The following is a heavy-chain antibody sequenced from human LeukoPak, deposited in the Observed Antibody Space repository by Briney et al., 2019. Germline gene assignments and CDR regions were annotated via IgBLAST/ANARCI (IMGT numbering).Heavy chain of an antibody. V-gene: IGHV4-59*11. Sequence: SETLSLTCTVSGGSISSHYCSWIRQPPGNGLEWIGYIYYSGSTNYNPSLKSRVTISVDTSKNQFSLKLSSVTAADTAVYYCARDRPSGDLDYWGQGTLVTVSS. CDR3: ARDRPSGDLDY. J-gene: IGHJ4*02. CDR1: GGSISSHY. CDR2: IYYSGST. D-gene: IGHD3-10*01.